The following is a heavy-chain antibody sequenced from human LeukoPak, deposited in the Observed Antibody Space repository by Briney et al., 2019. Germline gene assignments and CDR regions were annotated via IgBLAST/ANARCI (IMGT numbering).Heavy chain of an antibody. J-gene: IGHJ4*02. D-gene: IGHD3-16*02. V-gene: IGHV1-3*01. CDR3: ARGLSAPPLYDYVWGSYRPYGIDY. CDR2: INAGNDNT. Sequence: ASVKVSCKASGYTFTRYAMHWVRQAPGQRLEWMGCINAGNDNTKYSQKFQGRVTITRDTSASTAYMELSSLRSEDTAVYYCARGLSAPPLYDYVWGSYRPYGIDYWGQGTLVTVSS. CDR1: GYTFTRYA.